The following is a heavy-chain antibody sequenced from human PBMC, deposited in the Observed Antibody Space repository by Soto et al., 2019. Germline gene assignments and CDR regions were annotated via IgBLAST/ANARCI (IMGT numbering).Heavy chain of an antibody. D-gene: IGHD3-10*01. V-gene: IGHV1-46*01. CDR3: ARSSGGVVGVIIEGSNSVAP. Sequence: GVPVKVSCKAPGDTFATYYIDWQRLAPGNRLWWMELINPNGGSTRLTQTFQGRINMTTDTATRTVYMELRSLRSEDKAAYYRARSSGGVVGVIIEGSNSVAPWGDGSLVTFA. J-gene: IGHJ5*02. CDR1: GDTFATYY. CDR2: INPNGGST.